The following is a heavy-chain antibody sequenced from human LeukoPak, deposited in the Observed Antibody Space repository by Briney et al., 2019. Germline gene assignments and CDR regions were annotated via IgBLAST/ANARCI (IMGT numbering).Heavy chain of an antibody. Sequence: GASVKVSCKASGYTFTGYYMHWVRQAPGQGLEWMGWINPNSGGTNYAQKFQGRVTMTRDTSISTAYMELSRLRSDDTAVYYCARDPNPALYYYDSSGYRSGFWFDHWGQGTLVTVSS. J-gene: IGHJ5*02. CDR2: INPNSGGT. CDR1: GYTFTGYY. V-gene: IGHV1-2*02. CDR3: ARDPNPALYYYDSSGYRSGFWFDH. D-gene: IGHD3-22*01.